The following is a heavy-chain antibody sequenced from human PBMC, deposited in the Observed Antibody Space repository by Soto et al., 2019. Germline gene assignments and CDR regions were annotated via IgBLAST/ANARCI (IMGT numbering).Heavy chain of an antibody. J-gene: IGHJ6*02. V-gene: IGHV4-34*01. CDR2: INHSGST. Sequence: PSETLSLTCAVYGGSFSGYYWSWIRQPPGKGLEWIGEINHSGSTNYNPSLKSRVTISVDTSKNQFSLKLSSVTAADTAVYYCARLRITIFGVVSDYYYGMEVWGQGSTVTLSS. D-gene: IGHD3-3*01. CDR3: ARLRITIFGVVSDYYYGMEV. CDR1: GGSFSGYY.